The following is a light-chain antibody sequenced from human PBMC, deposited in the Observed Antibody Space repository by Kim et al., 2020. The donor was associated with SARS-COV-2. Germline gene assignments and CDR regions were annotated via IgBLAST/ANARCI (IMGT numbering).Light chain of an antibody. CDR2: KVS. CDR1: QSLVFSDGKTY. J-gene: IGKJ4*01. V-gene: IGKV2-30*01. Sequence: DVIMTQSPLSLPVTLGQPASISCRSSQSLVFSDGKTYLNWFHQRPGQSPRRLIYKVSNRDSGVPDRFSGSGSGTDFALKISRVEAEYVEVYYCMYGTHWPPSFTFGGGTKVDIK. CDR3: MYGTHWPPSFT.